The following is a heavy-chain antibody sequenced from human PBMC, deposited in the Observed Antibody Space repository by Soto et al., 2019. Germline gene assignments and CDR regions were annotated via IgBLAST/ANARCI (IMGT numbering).Heavy chain of an antibody. CDR2: ISYSITTT. Sequence: GGSLRLSCAASGFTFSSYGMNWVRQAPGKGLEWLSYISYSITTTFYGDSAKGRFTISRDNAKNSLFLQMSSLRDEDTGVYFCARDSSGSHFEYWGKGNMVSVSS. D-gene: IGHD1-26*01. J-gene: IGHJ4*02. V-gene: IGHV3-48*02. CDR1: GFTFSSYG. CDR3: ARDSSGSHFEY.